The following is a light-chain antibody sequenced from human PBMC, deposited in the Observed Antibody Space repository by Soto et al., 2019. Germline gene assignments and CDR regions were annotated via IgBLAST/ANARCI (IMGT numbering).Light chain of an antibody. CDR2: EVS. CDR3: RSYTSSSTRV. J-gene: IGLJ1*01. Sequence: QPALTQPAPMSGSPGQSITISCTGTSSDVGGYNYVSWYQQHPGKAPKLMIYEVSNRPSGVSNRFSGSKSGNTACLTISGLQAEDEADYYCRSYTSSSTRVFGTGTKVTVL. V-gene: IGLV2-14*01. CDR1: SSDVGGYNY.